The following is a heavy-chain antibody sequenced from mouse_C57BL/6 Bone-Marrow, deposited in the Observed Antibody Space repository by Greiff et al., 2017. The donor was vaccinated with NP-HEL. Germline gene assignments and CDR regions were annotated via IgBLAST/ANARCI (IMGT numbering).Heavy chain of an antibody. V-gene: IGHV1-18*01. CDR2: INPNNGGT. CDR1: GYTFTDYN. Sequence: VQLQQSGPELVKPGASVKIPCKASGYTFTDYNMDWVKQSHGKSLEWIGDINPNNGGTIYNQKFKGKATLTVDKSSSTAYMELRSLTSEDTAVYYCARGIYDYGEVYFDYWGQGTTLTVSS. J-gene: IGHJ2*01. CDR3: ARGIYDYGEVYFDY. D-gene: IGHD2-4*01.